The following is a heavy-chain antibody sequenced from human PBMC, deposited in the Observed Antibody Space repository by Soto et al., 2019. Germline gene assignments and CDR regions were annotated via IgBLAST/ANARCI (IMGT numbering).Heavy chain of an antibody. V-gene: IGHV4-59*01. CDR1: GGSINSYY. D-gene: IGHD4-17*01. J-gene: IGHJ4*02. Sequence: LSLTCTVSGGSINSYYWSWIRQPPGKGLEWIGGYSGFTNYNPSLESRATISVDHSKNQFFLTLRSVTAADTAVYYCARDYGDYSFFFDYWGQGALVTVSS. CDR2: YSGFT. CDR3: ARDYGDYSFFFDY.